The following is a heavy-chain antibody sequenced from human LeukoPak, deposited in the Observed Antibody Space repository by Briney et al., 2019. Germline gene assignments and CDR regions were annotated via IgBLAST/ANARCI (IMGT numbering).Heavy chain of an antibody. V-gene: IGHV4-59*01. CDR2: IYSNVNT. CDR1: GGSINNYY. D-gene: IGHD3-16*02. CDR3: ARAGSYRNYGHI. Sequence: SETLSLTCTVSGGSINNYYCNWIRQPPGKGLEWIGYIYSNVNTNYNPSLKSRVTISVDTSNNQFSLKLSSVTAADTAVYYCARAGSYRNYGHIWGQGTLVTVSS. J-gene: IGHJ4*02.